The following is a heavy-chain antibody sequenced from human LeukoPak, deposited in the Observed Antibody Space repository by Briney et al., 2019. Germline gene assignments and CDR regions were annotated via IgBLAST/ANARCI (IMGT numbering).Heavy chain of an antibody. Sequence: PGGSLRLSCAASGFTFSSYAMHWVRQAPGKGLEWVSGISDSGGRTYYADSVKGRFTISRDNSKNTLYLQMNSLRAEDTAVYYCASRDPCSGGNCYGLGYWGQGTLVTVSS. D-gene: IGHD2-15*01. V-gene: IGHV3-23*01. CDR3: ASRDPCSGGNCYGLGY. CDR2: ISDSGGRT. J-gene: IGHJ4*02. CDR1: GFTFSSYA.